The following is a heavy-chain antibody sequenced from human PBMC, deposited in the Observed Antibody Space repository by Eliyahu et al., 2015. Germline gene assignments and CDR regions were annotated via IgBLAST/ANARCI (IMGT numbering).Heavy chain of an antibody. Sequence: QVQLQESGPGQVKPSETLSLTCSVSGGSISTYYWSWLRQPAGKGLEWIGRIYTTGRSTYNSSLKSRLTMSVDTSKNQFSLSLSSVTAADTAVYYCARAGSSFNWFDPWGQGTLVTVSS. CDR3: ARAGSSFNWFDP. CDR2: IYTTGRS. CDR1: GGSISTYY. V-gene: IGHV4-4*07. J-gene: IGHJ5*02. D-gene: IGHD6-19*01.